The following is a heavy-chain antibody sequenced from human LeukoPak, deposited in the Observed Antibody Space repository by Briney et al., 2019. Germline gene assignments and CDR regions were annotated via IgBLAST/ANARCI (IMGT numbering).Heavy chain of an antibody. J-gene: IGHJ4*02. CDR2: IRGRSDTT. CDR3: ARDEPLYYDSSGASPLGGY. D-gene: IGHD3-22*01. V-gene: IGHV3-48*01. CDR1: GFTFTMFS. Sequence: GGSLRLSCAASGFTFTMFSMNWLRQAPGKGLEWIAFIRGRSDTTYYADSVQGRFTISRDNAEDSVYLQMNSLRVEDTAVYYCARDEPLYYDSSGASPLGGYWGQGTLVTVSS.